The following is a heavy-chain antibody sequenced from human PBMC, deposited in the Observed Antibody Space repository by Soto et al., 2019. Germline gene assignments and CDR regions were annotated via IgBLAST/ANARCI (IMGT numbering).Heavy chain of an antibody. V-gene: IGHV1-18*01. CDR3: ARVKEQQLERYYFDY. CDR2: ISAYNGNT. D-gene: IGHD6-13*01. J-gene: IGHJ4*02. CDR1: CYTFTSYG. Sequence: ASVKVSCKASCYTFTSYGMSWVRQAPGQGLEWMGWISAYNGNTNYAQKLQGRVTMTTDTSTSTAYMEPRSLRSDETAVYYCARVKEQQLERYYFDYWGQGTLVTVSS.